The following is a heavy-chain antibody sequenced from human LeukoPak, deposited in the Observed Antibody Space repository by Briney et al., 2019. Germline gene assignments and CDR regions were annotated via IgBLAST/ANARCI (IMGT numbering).Heavy chain of an antibody. D-gene: IGHD2-2*01. J-gene: IGHJ4*02. CDR3: ARDLLLPAAVYFDY. V-gene: IGHV4-59*12. CDR2: IYYSGST. CDR1: GGSISSYY. Sequence: SETLSPTCTVSGGSISSYYWSWIRQPPGKGLEWIGYIYYSGSTNYNPSLKSRVTISVDTSKNQFSLKLSSVTAADTAVYYCARDLLLPAAVYFDYWGQGTLVTVSS.